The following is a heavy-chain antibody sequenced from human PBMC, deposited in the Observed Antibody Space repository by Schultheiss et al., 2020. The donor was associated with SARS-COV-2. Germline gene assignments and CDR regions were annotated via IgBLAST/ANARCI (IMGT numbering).Heavy chain of an antibody. CDR3: ARVTTGGILFDY. CDR2: INHSGST. D-gene: IGHD3-16*02. Sequence: GSLRLSCAASGFTFSDYYMSWIRQPPGKGLEWIGEINHSGSTNYNPSLKSRVTISVDTSKNQFSLKLSSVTAADTAVYYCARVTTGGILFDYWGQGTLVTVSS. CDR1: GFTFSDYY. V-gene: IGHV4-34*01. J-gene: IGHJ4*02.